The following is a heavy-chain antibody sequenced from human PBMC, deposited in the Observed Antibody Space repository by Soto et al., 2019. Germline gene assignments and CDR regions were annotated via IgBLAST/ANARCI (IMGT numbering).Heavy chain of an antibody. Sequence: SVKVSCKAPGGTFSSYAISWVRQAPGQGLEWMGGIIPIFGTANYAQKFQGRVTITADEFTSTAYMELSSLRSEDTAVYYCARSSQFPVYMKQLVIWFDPWGQGTLVTVSS. J-gene: IGHJ5*02. V-gene: IGHV1-69*13. CDR2: IIPIFGTA. D-gene: IGHD6-6*01. CDR1: GGTFSSYA. CDR3: ARSSQFPVYMKQLVIWFDP.